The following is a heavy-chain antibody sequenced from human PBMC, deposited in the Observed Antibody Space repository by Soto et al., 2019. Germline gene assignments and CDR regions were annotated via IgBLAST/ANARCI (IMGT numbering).Heavy chain of an antibody. V-gene: IGHV4-31*03. Sequence: TSETLSLTCTVSGGSISSGGYYWSWIRQHPGKGLEWIGYIYYSGSTYYNPSLKSRVTISVDTSKNQFSLKLSSVTAADTAVYYCARECSGGSCYPNWFDPWGQGTLVTVYS. D-gene: IGHD2-15*01. CDR2: IYYSGST. CDR1: GGSISSGGYY. J-gene: IGHJ5*02. CDR3: ARECSGGSCYPNWFDP.